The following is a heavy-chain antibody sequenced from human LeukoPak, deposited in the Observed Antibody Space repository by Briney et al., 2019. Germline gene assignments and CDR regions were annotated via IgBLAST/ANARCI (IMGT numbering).Heavy chain of an antibody. CDR2: IYPGDSDI. D-gene: IGHD2-21*02. CDR3: ARLSYCGGDCYPDFDY. V-gene: IGHV5-51*01. J-gene: IGHJ4*02. CDR1: GYSFTRYW. Sequence: GESLKISCKGSGYSFTRYWIGWVRQMPGKGLEWMGIIYPGDSDIRYSPSFQGQVTISADKSISTAYLQWSSLKASDTAMYYCARLSYCGGDCYPDFDYWGQGTLVTVSS.